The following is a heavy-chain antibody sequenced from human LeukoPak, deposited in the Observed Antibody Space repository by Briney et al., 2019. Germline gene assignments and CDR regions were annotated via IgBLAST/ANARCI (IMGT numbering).Heavy chain of an antibody. Sequence: ASVKVSCTASGYTFTSYYMHWVRQAPGQGLEWMGIINPSGGSTSYAQKFQGRVTMTRDTSTSTVYMELSSLRSEDTAVYYCARDDYGSGSYDDAFDIWGQGTMVTVSS. D-gene: IGHD3-10*01. CDR1: GYTFTSYY. CDR2: INPSGGST. CDR3: ARDDYGSGSYDDAFDI. V-gene: IGHV1-46*01. J-gene: IGHJ3*02.